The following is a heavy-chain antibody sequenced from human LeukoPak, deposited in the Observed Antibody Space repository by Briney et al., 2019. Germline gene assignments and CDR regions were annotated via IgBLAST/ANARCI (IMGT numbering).Heavy chain of an antibody. D-gene: IGHD6-13*01. CDR1: GGSISSYY. V-gene: IGHV4-4*07. CDR2: IYSSGSA. J-gene: IGHJ4*02. CDR3: ARCTSSSWYCDYFDY. Sequence: SGTLSLTCTVSGGSISSYYWSWIRQPAGKGLEWIGRIYSSGSANYNPSLKSRVTMSVDTSKNQFSLKLSSVTAADPAVYYCARCTSSSWYCDYFDYWGQGTLVTVSS.